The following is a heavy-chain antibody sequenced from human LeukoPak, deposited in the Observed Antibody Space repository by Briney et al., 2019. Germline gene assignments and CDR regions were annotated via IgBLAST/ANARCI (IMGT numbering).Heavy chain of an antibody. Sequence: PSETLSLTCAVYGGSFSGYYWSWIRQSPGKGLEWIGYIYYRGSTDYNPSLKSRVTMSLDTSNHQCSLKLSSVTTADTAVYYCARGAAVAGANWYFDLWGRGTLVTVSS. CDR1: GGSFSGYY. CDR3: ARGAAVAGANWYFDL. CDR2: IYYRGST. D-gene: IGHD6-19*01. V-gene: IGHV4-59*01. J-gene: IGHJ2*01.